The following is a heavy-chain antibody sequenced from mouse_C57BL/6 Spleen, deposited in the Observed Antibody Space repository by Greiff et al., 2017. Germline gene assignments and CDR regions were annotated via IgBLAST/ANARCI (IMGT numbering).Heavy chain of an antibody. CDR1: GYAFSSYW. V-gene: IGHV1-80*01. D-gene: IGHD1-1*01. Sequence: LVESGAELVKPGASVKISCKASGYAFSSYWMNWVKQRPGKGLEWIGQIYPGDGDPHYNGKFKGKATLTADKSSSTAYMQLSSLTSEDSAVYFCARGFITRYYFDYWGQGTTLTVSS. CDR3: ARGFITRYYFDY. J-gene: IGHJ2*01. CDR2: IYPGDGDP.